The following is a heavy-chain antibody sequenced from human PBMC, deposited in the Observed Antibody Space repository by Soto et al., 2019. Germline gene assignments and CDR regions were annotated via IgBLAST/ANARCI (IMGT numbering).Heavy chain of an antibody. D-gene: IGHD6-19*01. J-gene: IGHJ5*02. CDR2: IWYDGSNK. V-gene: IGHV3-33*01. CDR3: ARMARIEVWIWFDP. CDR1: GFTFSSYG. Sequence: QVQLVESGGGVVQPGRSLRLSCAASGFTFSSYGMHWVRQAPGKGLEWVAVIWYDGSNKYYADSVKGRFTISRDNSKNTLYLQMNSLRAEDTAVYYCARMARIEVWIWFDPWGQGTLVTVSS.